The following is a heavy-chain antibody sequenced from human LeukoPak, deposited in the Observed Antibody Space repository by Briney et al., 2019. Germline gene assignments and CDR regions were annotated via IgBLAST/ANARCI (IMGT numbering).Heavy chain of an antibody. D-gene: IGHD2-2*01. Sequence: PGGSLRLSCAASGFTFSSYAMSWVRQAPGKGLEWVSAISGSGGSTYYADSVKGRFTISRDNSKNTLYLQMNSLRAEDTAVYYCAKGPTDIVVVPAAIYAFDIWGQGTMVTVSS. V-gene: IGHV3-23*01. J-gene: IGHJ3*02. CDR3: AKGPTDIVVVPAAIYAFDI. CDR2: ISGSGGST. CDR1: GFTFSSYA.